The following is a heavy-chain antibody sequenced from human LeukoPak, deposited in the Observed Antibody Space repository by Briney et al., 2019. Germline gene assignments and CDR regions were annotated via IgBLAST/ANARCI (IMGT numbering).Heavy chain of an antibody. Sequence: PGGSLRLSCAASGFTFSSYWMSWVRQAPGKGLEWVAVIWYDGSNKYYADSVKGRFTISRGNSKNTLYLQMNSLRAEDTAVYYCARDGPPYSSGWYGSDYWGQGTLVTVSS. V-gene: IGHV3-33*08. J-gene: IGHJ4*02. D-gene: IGHD6-19*01. CDR3: ARDGPPYSSGWYGSDY. CDR1: GFTFSSYW. CDR2: IWYDGSNK.